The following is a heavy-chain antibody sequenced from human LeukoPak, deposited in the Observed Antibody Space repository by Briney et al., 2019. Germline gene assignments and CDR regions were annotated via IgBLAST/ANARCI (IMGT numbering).Heavy chain of an antibody. Sequence: SETLSLTCAVYGGSFSGYYWSWIRQPPGKGLEWIGEINHSGSTNYNPSLKSRVTISVDTSKNQFSLKLSSVTAADTAVYYCERGTGYYYYYMDVWGKGTTVTASS. CDR3: ERGTGYYYYYMDV. D-gene: IGHD4-17*01. V-gene: IGHV4-34*01. J-gene: IGHJ6*03. CDR1: GGSFSGYY. CDR2: INHSGST.